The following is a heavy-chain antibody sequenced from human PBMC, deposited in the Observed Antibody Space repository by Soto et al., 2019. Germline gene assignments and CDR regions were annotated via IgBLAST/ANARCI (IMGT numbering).Heavy chain of an antibody. D-gene: IGHD6-19*01. CDR1: GGTFSSYA. Sequence: PGPSVKVSCKASGGTFSSYAISWVRQAPGQGLEWMGGIIPIFGTANYAQKFQGRVTITADKSTSTAYMELSSLRSEDTAVYYCARVKQWLVRRLDYYYYYGMDVWGQGTTVTVSS. J-gene: IGHJ6*02. CDR3: ARVKQWLVRRLDYYYYYGMDV. V-gene: IGHV1-69*06. CDR2: IIPIFGTA.